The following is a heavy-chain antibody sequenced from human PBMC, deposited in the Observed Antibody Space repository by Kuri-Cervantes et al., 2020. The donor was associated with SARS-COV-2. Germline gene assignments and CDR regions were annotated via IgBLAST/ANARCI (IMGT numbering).Heavy chain of an antibody. D-gene: IGHD3-3*01. CDR1: GYSISSISY. J-gene: IGHJ6*03. Sequence: ETLSLTCAVSGYSISSISYWGWIRQAPGKGLEWVGRIKSKTDGGTTDYAAPVKGRFTISRDDSKNTLYLQMNSLKTEDTAVYYCTTDLPITIFGVVYYYYYMDVWGKGTTVTVSS. CDR2: IKSKTDGGTT. V-gene: IGHV3-15*01. CDR3: TTDLPITIFGVVYYYYYMDV.